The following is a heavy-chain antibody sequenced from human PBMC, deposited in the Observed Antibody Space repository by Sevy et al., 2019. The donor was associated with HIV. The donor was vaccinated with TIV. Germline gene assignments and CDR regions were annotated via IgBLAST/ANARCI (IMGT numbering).Heavy chain of an antibody. CDR1: GGSFSGYY. D-gene: IGHD6-6*01. CDR3: ARGHVAARPGAPIDY. CDR2: INHSGST. V-gene: IGHV4-34*01. Sequence: SETLSLTCAVYGGSFSGYYWSWIRQPPGKGLEWIGEINHSGSTNYNPSLKSRVTISVDTSKNQFSLKPSSVTAADTAVYYCARGHVAARPGAPIDYWGQGTLVTVSS. J-gene: IGHJ4*02.